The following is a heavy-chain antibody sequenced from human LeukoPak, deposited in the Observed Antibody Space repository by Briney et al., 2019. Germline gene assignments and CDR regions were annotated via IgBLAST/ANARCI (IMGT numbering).Heavy chain of an antibody. CDR3: ARDQFLYCSSTSCYFDY. D-gene: IGHD2-2*01. Sequence: SVKVSCKASGGTFSSYAISGVRQAPGQGREWMGGIIPILGTANYAQQFQGRVTIPAHESTSTAYMELSSLRSEDTAVYYCARDQFLYCSSTSCYFDYWGQGTLVTVSS. J-gene: IGHJ4*02. CDR2: IIPILGTA. V-gene: IGHV1-69*13. CDR1: GGTFSSYA.